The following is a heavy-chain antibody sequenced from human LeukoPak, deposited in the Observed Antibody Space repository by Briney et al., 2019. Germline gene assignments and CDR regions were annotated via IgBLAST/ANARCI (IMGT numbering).Heavy chain of an antibody. CDR3: ARELDDFWSGPPKSYGMDV. V-gene: IGHV3-23*01. Sequence: PGGALRLSCSASAFTFSSYAMSWVRQAPGKGLEWVSAISGSGGSTYYANSVKGRFTISRGNSKNTLYLQMNSLRAEDTAVYYCARELDDFWSGPPKSYGMDVWGQGTTVTVSS. CDR2: ISGSGGST. J-gene: IGHJ6*02. CDR1: AFTFSSYA. D-gene: IGHD3-3*01.